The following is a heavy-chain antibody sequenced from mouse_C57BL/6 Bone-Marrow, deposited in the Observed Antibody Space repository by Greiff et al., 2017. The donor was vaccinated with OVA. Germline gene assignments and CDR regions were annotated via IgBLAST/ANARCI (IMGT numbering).Heavy chain of an antibody. J-gene: IGHJ3*01. CDR2: INPSTGGT. CDR3: ARGGTSPFAY. D-gene: IGHD4-1*01. CDR1: GYSFTGYY. Sequence: EVQLQQSGPELVKPGASVKISCKASGYSFTGYYINWVKQSPEKSLEWIGEINPSTGGTTYNQKFKAKATLTVDKSSSTAYMQLKSLTSEDSAVYYCARGGTSPFAYWGQGTLVTVSA. V-gene: IGHV1-42*01.